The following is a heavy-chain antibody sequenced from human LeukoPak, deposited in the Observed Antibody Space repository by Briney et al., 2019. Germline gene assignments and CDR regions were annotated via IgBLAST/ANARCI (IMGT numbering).Heavy chain of an antibody. CDR2: IYTSGST. V-gene: IGHV4-39*07. Sequence: SETLSLTCTVSGGSISSTNYYWGWIRQPPGKGLEWIGRIYTSGSTNYNPSLKSRVTISVDTSKNQFSLKLSSVTAADTAVYYCARDPVSSGWFDYWGQGTLVTVSS. CDR3: ARDPVSSGWFDY. J-gene: IGHJ4*02. D-gene: IGHD6-19*01. CDR1: GGSISSTNYY.